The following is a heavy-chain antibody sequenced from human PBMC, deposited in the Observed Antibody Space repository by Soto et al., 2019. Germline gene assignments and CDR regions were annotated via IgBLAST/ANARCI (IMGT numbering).Heavy chain of an antibody. CDR1: GYTFTSYY. V-gene: IGHV1-46*01. CDR3: ARDGYDNYYYYYGMDV. D-gene: IGHD5-12*01. J-gene: IGHJ6*02. Sequence: ASVKVSCKASGYTFTSYYMHWVRQAPGQGLEWMGIINPTSSTSYAQKFQGRVTMTRDTSTSTVYMELSSLRSEDTAVYYCARDGYDNYYYYYGMDVWGQGTTVTVSS. CDR2: INPTSST.